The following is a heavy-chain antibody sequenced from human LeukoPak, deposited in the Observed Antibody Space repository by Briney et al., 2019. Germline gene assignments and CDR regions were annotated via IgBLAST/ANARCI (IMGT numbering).Heavy chain of an antibody. Sequence: GESLKISCKTSGYIFTNYWLAWVRQMPGKGLGWVGIFNPRDSSTRYSPSFQGQVTLSADNSTSTAYLQWSTLRASDTAIYYCARDYGSAWFAHWGQGTQVTVSS. CDR1: GYIFTNYW. CDR2: FNPRDSST. CDR3: ARDYGSAWFAH. J-gene: IGHJ5*02. V-gene: IGHV5-51*01. D-gene: IGHD3-16*01.